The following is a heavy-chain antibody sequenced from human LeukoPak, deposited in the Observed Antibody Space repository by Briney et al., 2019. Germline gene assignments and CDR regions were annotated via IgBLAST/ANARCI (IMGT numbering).Heavy chain of an antibody. J-gene: IGHJ4*02. D-gene: IGHD4-23*01. CDR2: INHSGST. CDR1: GGSISISSSNW. CDR3: ASNGGNSDLDY. Sequence: SGTLSLTCAVSGGSISISSSNWWSWVRQPPGKRLEWIGEINHSGSTNYTPSLKSRVTISVDKSKNQFSLKLSSVTAADTAVYYCASNGGNSDLDYWGQGALVTVSS. V-gene: IGHV4-4*02.